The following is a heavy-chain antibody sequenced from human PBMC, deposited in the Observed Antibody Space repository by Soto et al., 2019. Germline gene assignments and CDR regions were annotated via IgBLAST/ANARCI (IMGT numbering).Heavy chain of an antibody. V-gene: IGHV6-1*01. Sequence: SQTLSLPCAISGDSVSSNSASWNWIRQSPSRGLEWLGRAYYRSKWYSDYAVSVKSQMTINPDTSKNQFSLQLNSVTPEDTAVYYCARHTPGPNFYYGMDVWGQGTTVTVSS. CDR1: GDSVSSNSAS. CDR2: AYYRSKWYS. CDR3: ARHTPGPNFYYGMDV. J-gene: IGHJ6*02.